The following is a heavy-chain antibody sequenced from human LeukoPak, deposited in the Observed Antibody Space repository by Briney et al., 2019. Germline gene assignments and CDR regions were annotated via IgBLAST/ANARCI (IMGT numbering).Heavy chain of an antibody. CDR2: IYYSGST. J-gene: IGHJ3*02. Sequence: SETLSLTCTVSGGSISSSSYYWGWIRQPPGKGLEWIGSIYYSGSTYYNPSLKSRVTISVDTSKNQFFLKLSSVTAADTAVYYCARGSSWYDAFDIWGQGTMVTVSS. V-gene: IGHV4-39*07. CDR3: ARGSSWYDAFDI. CDR1: GGSISSSSYY. D-gene: IGHD6-13*01.